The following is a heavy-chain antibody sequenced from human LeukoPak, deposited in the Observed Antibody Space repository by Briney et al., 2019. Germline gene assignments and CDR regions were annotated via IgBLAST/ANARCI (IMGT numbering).Heavy chain of an antibody. Sequence: PGGSLRLSCAASGFTFSSYAMHWVRHAPRKGLEWGAVISYDGSNKYYADSVKGRFTISRDNSKNTLYLQMNSLRAEDTAVYYCARDRGSSSWYYFDYWGQGTLVTVSS. V-gene: IGHV3-30*04. CDR1: GFTFSSYA. J-gene: IGHJ4*02. CDR2: ISYDGSNK. D-gene: IGHD6-13*01. CDR3: ARDRGSSSWYYFDY.